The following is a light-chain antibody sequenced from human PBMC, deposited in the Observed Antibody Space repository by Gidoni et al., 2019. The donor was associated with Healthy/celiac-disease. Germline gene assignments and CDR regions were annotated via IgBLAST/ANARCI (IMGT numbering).Light chain of an antibody. CDR2: KDS. CDR3: QSADSSGTWV. V-gene: IGLV3-25*03. Sequence: SYELTQPPSVQVSPGQTARITCSGDALPKQYAYWYQQKPGPAPVLVIYKDSERPSGIPERFSGSSSGTTVTLTISGVQAEDEADYYCQSADSSGTWVFGGGTKLTVL. J-gene: IGLJ3*02. CDR1: ALPKQY.